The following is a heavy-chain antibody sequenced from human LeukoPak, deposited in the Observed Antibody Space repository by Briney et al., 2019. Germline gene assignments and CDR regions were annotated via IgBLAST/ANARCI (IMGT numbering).Heavy chain of an antibody. D-gene: IGHD3-9*01. J-gene: IGHJ5*02. V-gene: IGHV1-18*01. CDR1: GYTSTSYG. CDR3: ARAEHGDYDILTGYYKSNWFDP. Sequence: PGASVKVSCKASGYTSTSYGISWVRQDPGQGLEWMGWISAYNGNTNYAQKLQGRVTMTTDTSTSTAYMELRSLRSDDTAVYYCARAEHGDYDILTGYYKSNWFDPWGQGTLVTVSS. CDR2: ISAYNGNT.